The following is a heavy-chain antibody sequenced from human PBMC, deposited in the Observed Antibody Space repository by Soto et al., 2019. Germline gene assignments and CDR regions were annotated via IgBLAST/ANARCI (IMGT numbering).Heavy chain of an antibody. V-gene: IGHV1-3*01. D-gene: IGHD6-19*01. J-gene: IGHJ4*02. CDR2: INAGNGNT. CDR1: GYTFTGYA. CDR3: ARAGGLGAVAVDY. Sequence: ASVKVSCKASGYTFTGYAMHWVRQAPGQRLEWMGWINAGNGNTKYSQKFQGRVTITRDTSASTAYMELSSLRSEDTAVYYCARAGGLGAVAVDYWGQGTLVTVSS.